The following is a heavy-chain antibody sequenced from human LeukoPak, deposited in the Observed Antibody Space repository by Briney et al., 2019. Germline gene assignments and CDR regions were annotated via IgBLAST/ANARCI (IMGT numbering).Heavy chain of an antibody. CDR1: GDSVSSNSAA. V-gene: IGHV6-1*01. Sequence: SQTLSLTRAISGDSVSSNSAAWNSIRQSPSRGLEWQGRTYYRSKWYTDYAGSVKSRITINPGTSKNQFYLQRNSGPPEDRAVYYCARSPGAYDSSGYDYWGQGTLVTVSS. CDR2: TYYRSKWYT. J-gene: IGHJ4*02. D-gene: IGHD3-22*01. CDR3: ARSPGAYDSSGYDY.